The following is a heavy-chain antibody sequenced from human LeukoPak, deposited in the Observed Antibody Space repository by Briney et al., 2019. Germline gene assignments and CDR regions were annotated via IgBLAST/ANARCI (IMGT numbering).Heavy chain of an antibody. CDR2: IYTSGST. D-gene: IGHD4-17*01. CDR1: GGSISSGSYY. J-gene: IGHJ4*02. V-gene: IGHV4-61*02. Sequence: SETLSLTCTVSGGSISSGSYYWSWIRQPAGKGLEWIGRIYTSGSTNYNPSLKSRVTISVDTSKNQFSLKLSSVTAADTAVYYCARVHPDTVTTDYWGQGTLVTVSS. CDR3: ARVHPDTVTTDY.